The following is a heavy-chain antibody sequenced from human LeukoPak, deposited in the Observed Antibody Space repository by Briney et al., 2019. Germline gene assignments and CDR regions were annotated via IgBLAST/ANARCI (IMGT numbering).Heavy chain of an antibody. CDR3: ARKRERYYDSLVDY. CDR1: GFTFSNNA. V-gene: IGHV3-23*01. Sequence: GGSLRLSCAASGFTFSNNAMNWVRQAPGKGLEWVSAISDGGGSTYYADSVKGRFTISRDNSKNTLYLQMNSLRAEDTAVYYCARKRERYYDSLVDYWGQGTLVTVSS. D-gene: IGHD3-22*01. J-gene: IGHJ4*02. CDR2: ISDGGGST.